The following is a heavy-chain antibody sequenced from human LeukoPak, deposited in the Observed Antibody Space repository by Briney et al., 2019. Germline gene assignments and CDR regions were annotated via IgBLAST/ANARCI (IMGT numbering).Heavy chain of an antibody. Sequence: GGSLRLSCADSGFTFSSYAMHWVRQAPGKGLEWVAVISYDGSNKYYADSVKGRFTISRDNSKNTLYLQMNSLRAEDTAVYYCARDRRPFWSGYNTGVAVSDNWFDPWGQGTLVTVSS. V-gene: IGHV3-30-3*01. CDR2: ISYDGSNK. CDR3: ARDRRPFWSGYNTGVAVSDNWFDP. D-gene: IGHD3-3*01. J-gene: IGHJ5*02. CDR1: GFTFSSYA.